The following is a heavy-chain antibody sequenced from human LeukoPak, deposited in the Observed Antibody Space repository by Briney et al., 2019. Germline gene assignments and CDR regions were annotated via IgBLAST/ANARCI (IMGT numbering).Heavy chain of an antibody. V-gene: IGHV4-39*01. CDR2: FRYGGST. D-gene: IGHD3-3*01. CDR1: GDSLSSSNNY. CDR3: SRRTSNPVGAIDY. J-gene: IGHJ4*02. Sequence: SETLSLICTVSGDSLSSSNNYWGWIRRPPGKGLEWIGAFRYGGSTYSTPSLKSRVIISVDTSKNQFSLKLRSVTASDTAAYYCSRRTSNPVGAIDYWGQGTLVTVSS.